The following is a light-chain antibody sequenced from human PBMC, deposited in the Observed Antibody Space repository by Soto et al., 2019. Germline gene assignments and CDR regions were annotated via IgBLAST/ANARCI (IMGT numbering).Light chain of an antibody. Sequence: VLSQSPGRLSLSPGETATLSCRASQSVPSTYFAWYQQKSGQPPRLLIFGASTRATGIPDRFSGSGSGTDFTLTISRLEPEDFAVYYCQHYYTSYTTFGQGTKVDIK. CDR2: GAS. J-gene: IGKJ1*01. V-gene: IGKV3-20*01. CDR1: QSVPSTY. CDR3: QHYYTSYTT.